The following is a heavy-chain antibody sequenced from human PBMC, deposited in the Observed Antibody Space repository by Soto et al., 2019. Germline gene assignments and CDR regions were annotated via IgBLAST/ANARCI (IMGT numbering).Heavy chain of an antibody. CDR2: ISSSGSNI. CDR1: GSTFNNYG. CDR3: ARDPDVVVEDI. Sequence: GGSLRLSCAASGSTFNNYGMYWVRQAPGKGLEWVSYISSSGSNIYYADSVKGRFTISRDNAKNSLYLQMNSLRAEDTAVYYCARDPDVVVEDIWGQGTMVTVSS. V-gene: IGHV3-21*05. D-gene: IGHD2-15*01. J-gene: IGHJ3*02.